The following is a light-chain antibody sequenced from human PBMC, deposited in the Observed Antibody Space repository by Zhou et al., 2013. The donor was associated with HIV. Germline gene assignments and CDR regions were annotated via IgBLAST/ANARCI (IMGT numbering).Light chain of an antibody. V-gene: IGKV3-20*01. CDR3: QQYGSSPMYT. CDR2: ASS. CDR1: QSVTSNS. J-gene: IGKJ2*01. Sequence: EIVLTQSPGTLSLSPGDRATLSCRASQSVTSNSLAWYQQKPGQAPRLLIYASSSRATGIPDRFSGSGSGTDFTLTISRLEPEDFAVYYCQQYGSSPMYTFGQGTKLEIK.